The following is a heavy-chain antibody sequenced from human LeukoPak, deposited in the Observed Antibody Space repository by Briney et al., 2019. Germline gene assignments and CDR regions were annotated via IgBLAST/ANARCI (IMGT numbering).Heavy chain of an antibody. CDR3: ATDSVMVRGVISPYYYYGMDV. Sequence: ASVTVSCKVSGYTLTELSMYWVRQAPGKGLEWMGGFVPEDGERIYAQKFQGRVTMTEDTSTDTAYMELSSLRSDDTAVYYCATDSVMVRGVISPYYYYGMDVWGQGTTVTVSS. D-gene: IGHD3-10*01. CDR1: GYTLTELS. J-gene: IGHJ6*01. CDR2: FVPEDGER. V-gene: IGHV1-24*01.